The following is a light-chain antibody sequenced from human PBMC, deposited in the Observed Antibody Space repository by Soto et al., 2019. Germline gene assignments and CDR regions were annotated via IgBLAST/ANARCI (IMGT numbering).Light chain of an antibody. CDR1: SSDVGGYNY. V-gene: IGLV2-14*03. CDR3: SSYTSSNTQV. J-gene: IGLJ1*01. CDR2: DVS. Sequence: QSALTQPASVSGSPGQSITISCTGTSSDVGGYNYVSWYQRHPGKAPKLIIYDVSNRPSGISNHFSGSKSGDTASLTISGLQAEDEADYYCSSYTSSNTQVFGTGTKVTVL.